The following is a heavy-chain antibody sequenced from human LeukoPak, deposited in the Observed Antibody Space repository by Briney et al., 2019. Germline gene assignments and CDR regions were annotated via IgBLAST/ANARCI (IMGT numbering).Heavy chain of an antibody. CDR3: AGKELLADYFDY. V-gene: IGHV3-21*01. CDR1: GFTLSNYY. Sequence: SGGSLRLSCAASGFTLSNYYMNWVRQAPGTGLEWVSSISSSSSYIYYADSVKGRFTISRDNAKNSLYLQMNSLRAEDTAVYYCAGKELLADYFDYWGQGTLVTVSS. CDR2: ISSSSSYI. J-gene: IGHJ4*02. D-gene: IGHD1-26*01.